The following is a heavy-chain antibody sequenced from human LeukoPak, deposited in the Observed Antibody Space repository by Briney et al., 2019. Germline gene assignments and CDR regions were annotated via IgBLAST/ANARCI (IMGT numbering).Heavy chain of an antibody. J-gene: IGHJ3*02. CDR3: ARQPAGTAAFDI. V-gene: IGHV4-59*08. Sequence: PSETLSLTCTVSGASIDSYYWSWIRQPPGKGLEWIGYTHNNGDSNYNPSLKRRLTISVDTSKNEVSLVLTSVTAADTALYYCARQPAGTAAFDIWAQGTMVIVSA. CDR1: GASIDSYY. D-gene: IGHD1-14*01. CDR2: THNNGDS.